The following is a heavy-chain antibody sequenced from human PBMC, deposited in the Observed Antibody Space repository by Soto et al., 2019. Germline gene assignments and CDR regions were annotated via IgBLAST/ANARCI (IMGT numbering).Heavy chain of an antibody. CDR3: ARDGGSYASPFDI. Sequence: GASVKVSCKASGYTFTSYDINWVRQATGQGLEWMGMSNPNSGSTNYAQKFQGRVTMTRDTSTSTVNMELSSLTSEDTAVYYCARDGGSYASPFDIWGQGTMVTVSS. J-gene: IGHJ3*02. CDR2: SNPNSGST. V-gene: IGHV1-8*01. CDR1: GYTFTSYD. D-gene: IGHD1-26*01.